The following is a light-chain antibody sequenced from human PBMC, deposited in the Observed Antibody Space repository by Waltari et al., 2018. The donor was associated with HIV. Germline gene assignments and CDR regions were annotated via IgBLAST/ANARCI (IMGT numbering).Light chain of an antibody. CDR1: QSVSISY. CDR3: QQYGSSPPYT. J-gene: IGKJ2*01. Sequence: EIVLTQSPGTLSLSPGERATLSCRASQSVSISYLAWYQQKPGQAPRLLIYGASSRATGIPDMFSGSGSGTDFTLTISRLEPEDFAVYYCQQYGSSPPYTFGQGTKLDIK. V-gene: IGKV3-20*01. CDR2: GAS.